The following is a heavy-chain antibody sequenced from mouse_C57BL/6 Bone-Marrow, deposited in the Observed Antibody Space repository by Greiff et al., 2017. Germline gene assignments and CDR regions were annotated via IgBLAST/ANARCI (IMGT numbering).Heavy chain of an antibody. D-gene: IGHD1-1*01. V-gene: IGHV1-5*01. J-gene: IGHJ2*01. CDR2: IYPGNSDT. Sequence: VQLQQSGTVLARPAASVKMSCKTSGYTFTSYWMHWVKQRPGQGLEWIGAIYPGNSDTSYNQKFKGKAKLTAVTSASTAYMELSSLTNEDSAVYYCTRITTVVATDYFDYWGQGTTLTVSS. CDR3: TRITTVVATDYFDY. CDR1: GYTFTSYW.